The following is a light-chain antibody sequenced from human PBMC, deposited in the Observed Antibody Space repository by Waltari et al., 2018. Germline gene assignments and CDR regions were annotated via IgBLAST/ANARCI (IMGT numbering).Light chain of an antibody. CDR1: STDVGGYDY. Sequence: QSALTQPASVSGSPGQSITISCTGTSTDVGGYDYVSWYQQHPGKAPRLMIFDGSKRPSGVSNRFSGSKSGNTASLSISGLQAEDEADYYCSSYTSSTTSYVFGTGTKVTVL. CDR2: DGS. V-gene: IGLV2-14*01. CDR3: SSYTSSTTSYV. J-gene: IGLJ1*01.